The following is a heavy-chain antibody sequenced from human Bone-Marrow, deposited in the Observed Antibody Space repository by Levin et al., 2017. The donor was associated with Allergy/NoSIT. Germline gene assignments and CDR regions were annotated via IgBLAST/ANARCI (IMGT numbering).Heavy chain of an antibody. Sequence: GESLKISCAASGFTFSSYGMHWVRQAPGKGLEWVAVISYDGSNKYYADSVKGRFTISRDNSKNTLYLQMNSLRAEDMAVYYCARDREFHSTIFGVVIIPTTSGGMDVWGQGTTVTVSS. CDR2: ISYDGSNK. D-gene: IGHD3-3*01. CDR1: GFTFSSYG. V-gene: IGHV3-30*03. J-gene: IGHJ6*02. CDR3: ARDREFHSTIFGVVIIPTTSGGMDV.